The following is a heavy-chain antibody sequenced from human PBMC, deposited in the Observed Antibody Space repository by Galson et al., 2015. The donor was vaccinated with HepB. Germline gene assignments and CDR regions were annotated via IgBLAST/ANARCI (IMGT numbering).Heavy chain of an antibody. CDR1: GSTFGDYA. V-gene: IGHV3-49*03. D-gene: IGHD3-10*01. Sequence: SLRLSCAASGSTFGDYAMSWFRQAPGKGLEWVGFIRSKAYGGTTEYAASVKGRFTISRDDSKSIAYLQMNSLKTEDTAVYYCTRDRLLWSGGAFDIWGQGTMVTVSS. CDR3: TRDRLLWSGGAFDI. CDR2: IRSKAYGGTT. J-gene: IGHJ3*02.